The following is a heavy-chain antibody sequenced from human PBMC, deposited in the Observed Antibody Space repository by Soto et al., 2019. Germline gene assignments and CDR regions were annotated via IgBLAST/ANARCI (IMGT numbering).Heavy chain of an antibody. CDR1: GETFTSYA. J-gene: IGHJ4*02. Sequence: ASVKVSCTASGETFTSYAMHWVRQAPGPRLEWMGWINAGNGNTKYSQKFQGRVTITRDTSASTAYMELSSLRPEDTAVYYCARDKVVARWYHNLLTNAAFFDYWGQGTLVTVSS. V-gene: IGHV1-3*01. CDR2: INAGNGNT. D-gene: IGHD6-13*01. CDR3: ARDKVVARWYHNLLTNAAFFDY.